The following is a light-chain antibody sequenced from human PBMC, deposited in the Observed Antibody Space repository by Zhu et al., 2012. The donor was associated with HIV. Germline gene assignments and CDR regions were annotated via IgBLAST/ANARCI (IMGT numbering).Light chain of an antibody. V-gene: IGKV3-11*01. Sequence: IVLTQSPATLSLSPGERATVSCRASRSVRSFLAWYQQKPGQAPRLLIYDTSKRAAGIPARFSGSGSETDFTLTISSLEPEDFALYYCQQRSNWPLTFGGGTKGRRSN. CDR2: DTS. J-gene: IGKJ4*01. CDR1: RSVRSF. CDR3: QQRSNWPLT.